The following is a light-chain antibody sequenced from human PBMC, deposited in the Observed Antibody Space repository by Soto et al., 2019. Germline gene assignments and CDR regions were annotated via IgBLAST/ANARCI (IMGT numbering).Light chain of an antibody. Sequence: QSVLTQPPSASGTPGQRVSISCSGYSSSIGTNFVYWYQQLPGTAPKVLIHSNNQRPSGVPDRFSGSKSGTSASLAISGLRSEDEADYYRAAWDDNLSNYVFGSGTKFTVL. CDR2: SNN. CDR1: SSSIGTNF. CDR3: AAWDDNLSNYV. V-gene: IGLV1-47*02. J-gene: IGLJ1*01.